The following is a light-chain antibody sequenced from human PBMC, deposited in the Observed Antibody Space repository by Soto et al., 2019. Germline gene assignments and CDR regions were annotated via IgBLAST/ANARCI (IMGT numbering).Light chain of an antibody. CDR3: CSYAGSSTFPYV. CDR2: EVS. V-gene: IGLV2-23*02. Sequence: QSALTQPASVSGSPGQSITISCTGTSSDVGSYNLVSWYQHHPGKAHKLMIYEVSKRPSGVSNRFSGSKSGNTASLTISGLQAEDEADYYCCSYAGSSTFPYVFGTGTKLTVL. CDR1: SSDVGSYNL. J-gene: IGLJ1*01.